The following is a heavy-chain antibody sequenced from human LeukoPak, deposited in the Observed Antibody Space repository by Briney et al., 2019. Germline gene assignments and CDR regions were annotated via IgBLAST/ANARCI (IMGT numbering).Heavy chain of an antibody. J-gene: IGHJ2*01. D-gene: IGHD3-9*01. V-gene: IGHV3-48*03. CDR1: GFTFSSYE. CDR2: ISSSGNIR. CDR3: ARATGYLSYFDL. Sequence: GGSLRLSCAASGFTFSSYEMNWVRQAPGRGLEWVSYISSSGNIRYYTDSVKGRFTISRDNAKNSLYLQMNSLRAEDTAVYYCARATGYLSYFDLWGRGTLVTVSS.